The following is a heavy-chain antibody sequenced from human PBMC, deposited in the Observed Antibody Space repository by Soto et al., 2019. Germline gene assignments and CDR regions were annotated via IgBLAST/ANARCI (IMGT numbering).Heavy chain of an antibody. CDR3: ARSLFMVAPDSEPFDY. CDR1: GFPFSSYA. J-gene: IGHJ4*02. D-gene: IGHD3-22*01. V-gene: IGHV3-23*01. CDR2: ISGGGNDR. Sequence: VQLRESGGSLVQPGGSLTLSSAASGFPFSSYAMSWVRQTPEGGLEWVAAISGGGNDRYYADFVQGRFTFSRDKTRHILYLHMNSLRADDTAMYFCARSLFMVAPDSEPFDYWAQEPLVTVSS.